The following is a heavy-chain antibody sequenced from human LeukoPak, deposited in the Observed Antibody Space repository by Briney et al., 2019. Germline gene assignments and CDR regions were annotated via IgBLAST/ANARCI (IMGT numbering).Heavy chain of an antibody. D-gene: IGHD2-2*01. V-gene: IGHV3-15*01. CDR1: GFTFSNAW. CDR3: TTPYPVVPAEDY. J-gene: IGHJ4*02. CDR2: IKSKTDGGTT. Sequence: GGSLRLSCAASGFTFSNAWMRCVRQAPGKGLEWGGRIKSKTDGGTTDYAAPVKGRFTISRDDSKNTLYLQMTSLKTEDTAVYYCTTPYPVVPAEDYWGQGTLVTVSS.